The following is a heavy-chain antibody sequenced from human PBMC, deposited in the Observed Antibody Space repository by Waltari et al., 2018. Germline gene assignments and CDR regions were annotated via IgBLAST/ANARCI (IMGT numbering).Heavy chain of an antibody. V-gene: IGHV4-34*01. Sequence: QVQLQQWGAGLLKPSETLSLTCAVYGGSFSGYYWSWIRQPPGKGLEWIGEINHSGSTNYNPSLKSRFTISVDTSKNQFSLKLSSVTAADTAVYYCARDGGQFEPIDYWGQGTLVTVSS. CDR2: INHSGST. D-gene: IGHD2-15*01. CDR3: ARDGGQFEPIDY. J-gene: IGHJ4*02. CDR1: GGSFSGYY.